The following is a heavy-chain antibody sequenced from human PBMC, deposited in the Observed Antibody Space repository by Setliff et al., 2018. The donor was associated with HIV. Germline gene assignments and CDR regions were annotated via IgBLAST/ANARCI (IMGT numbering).Heavy chain of an antibody. CDR3: ARDLGSGSYIDF. D-gene: IGHD1-26*01. CDR2: IIPIFGSA. Sequence: SVKVSCKASGYTFTTYYVHWVRQAPGHGLEWMGGIIPIFGSANYAPNFQGRVTFTADESTRITYMELSSLRSEDTAVYYCARDLGSGSYIDFWGQGTLVTAPQ. V-gene: IGHV1-69*13. J-gene: IGHJ4*02. CDR1: GYTFTTYY.